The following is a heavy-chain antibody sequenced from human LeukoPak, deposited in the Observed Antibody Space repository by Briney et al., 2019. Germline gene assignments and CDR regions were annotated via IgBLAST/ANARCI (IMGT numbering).Heavy chain of an antibody. D-gene: IGHD2-2*02. CDR3: ARIGGIPLGSFDI. J-gene: IGHJ3*02. CDR1: GGSISSYY. Sequence: SETLSLTCTVSGGSISSYYWSWIRQPPAKGLEWIGYIYYSGSNNYNSALKSQVTISADTSKNQFSLKLSSVTAADTAVYYCARIGGIPLGSFDIWGQGTMVTVSS. V-gene: IGHV4-59*01. CDR2: IYYSGSN.